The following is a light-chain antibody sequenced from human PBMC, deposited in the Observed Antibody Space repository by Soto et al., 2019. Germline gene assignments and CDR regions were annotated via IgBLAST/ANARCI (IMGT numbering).Light chain of an antibody. V-gene: IGKV3-15*01. CDR3: QQYDNWPWT. CDR1: QSISDT. Sequence: EIVMTQSPATLSVSPGGRATLSCRASQSISDTLAWYQQKPGQAPRLLIYGASRRATGFPARFSGSGSGTDFTLTITSMQPQAFAVYYCQQYDNWPWTCGQGTKVDIK. CDR2: GAS. J-gene: IGKJ1*01.